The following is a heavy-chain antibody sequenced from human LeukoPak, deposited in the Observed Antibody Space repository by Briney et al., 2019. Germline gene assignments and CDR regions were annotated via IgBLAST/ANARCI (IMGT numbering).Heavy chain of an antibody. Sequence: PSETLSLTCAVYGGSFSGYYWSWIRQPPGKGLEWIGEINHSGTTNYNPSLKSRVTISVDTSKNQFSLNLNSATAADTAVYYCARTRTVTAAWWFFDLWGRGSLVIVSS. J-gene: IGHJ2*01. V-gene: IGHV4-34*01. CDR2: INHSGTT. CDR1: GGSFSGYY. CDR3: ARTRTVTAAWWFFDL. D-gene: IGHD4-17*01.